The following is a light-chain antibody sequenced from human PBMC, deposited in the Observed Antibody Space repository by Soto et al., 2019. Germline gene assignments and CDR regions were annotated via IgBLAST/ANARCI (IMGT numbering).Light chain of an antibody. J-gene: IGKJ4*01. CDR1: QVISSW. CDR2: KAS. CDR3: HQASSFPLS. V-gene: IGKV1-12*01. Sequence: DIQMTQSPSSVSASVGDTVTVSCRARQVISSWLAWYQQKPGRAPNLLIYKASTLQTGVPSRFSGSGSGTDFTLTITNLQPEDFATYYCHQASSFPLSFGGGTQVEIK.